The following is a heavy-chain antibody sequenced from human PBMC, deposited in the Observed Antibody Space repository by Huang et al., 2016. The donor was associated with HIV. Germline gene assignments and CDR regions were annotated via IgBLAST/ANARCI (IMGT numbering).Heavy chain of an antibody. Sequence: QLQLQESGPGLVKPSDTLSLNCTVSSGSIKSRNYYWGWVRQAPGKGLEWIGDIYYSGSPYYNPSLRSRVSLSVDTSKNQITLKVNTVIAADTAVYYCARRQGSGYYFYFDYWGRGIPVTVSA. D-gene: IGHD3-22*01. J-gene: IGHJ4*02. CDR2: IYYSGSP. CDR1: SGSIKSRNYY. V-gene: IGHV4-39*01. CDR3: ARRQGSGYYFYFDY.